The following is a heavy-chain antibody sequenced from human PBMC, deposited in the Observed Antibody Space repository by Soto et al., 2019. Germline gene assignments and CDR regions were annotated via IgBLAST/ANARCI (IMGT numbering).Heavy chain of an antibody. CDR1: GFTFSSYA. D-gene: IGHD1-7*01. CDR3: AKDLSITGTSPNFDY. Sequence: GGSLRLSCAASGFTFSSYAMSWVRQAPGKGLEWVSAISGSGGSTYYADSVKGRFTISRDNSKNTLYLQMNSLRAEDTAVYYCAKDLSITGTSPNFDYWGQGTLVTVSS. J-gene: IGHJ4*02. V-gene: IGHV3-23*01. CDR2: ISGSGGST.